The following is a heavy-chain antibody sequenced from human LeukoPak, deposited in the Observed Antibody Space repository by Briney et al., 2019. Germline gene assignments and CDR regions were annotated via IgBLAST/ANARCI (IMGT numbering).Heavy chain of an antibody. J-gene: IGHJ4*02. CDR1: GFTFSSYG. D-gene: IGHD4-11*01. CDR3: ASDYSNFDY. Sequence: PGGSLRLSCAASGFTFSSYGMRSGRQAPGKGLEWVAVIWYDGSNKYYADSVKGRFTISRANSKNTLYLQMNSLRAEDTAVYYCASDYSNFDYWGQGTLVTVSS. CDR2: IWYDGSNK. V-gene: IGHV3-33*01.